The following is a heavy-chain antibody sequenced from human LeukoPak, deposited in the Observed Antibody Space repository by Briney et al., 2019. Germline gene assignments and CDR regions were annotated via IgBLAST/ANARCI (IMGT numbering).Heavy chain of an antibody. V-gene: IGHV3-30*02. J-gene: IGHJ4*02. CDR2: IRYDGSNK. CDR3: ARDTYFDY. Sequence: GLEWVAFIRYDGSNKYYADSVKGRFTISRDNAKNSLYLQMNSLRAEDTAVYYCARDTYFDYWGQGTLVTVSS.